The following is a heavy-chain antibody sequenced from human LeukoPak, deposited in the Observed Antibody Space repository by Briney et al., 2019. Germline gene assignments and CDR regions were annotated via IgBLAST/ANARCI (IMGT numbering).Heavy chain of an antibody. CDR1: GGSMGSYY. CDR3: AREGGYSYCYDY. D-gene: IGHD5-18*01. Sequence: PSETLSLTCSVSGGSMGSYYWSWIRQPAGKGLEWIGHIYTSGTTQYNPSLKSRVTMPVDTSKQQFSLSLSSVTAADTAVYYCAREGGYSYCYDYWGQGALVTVSS. CDR2: IYTSGTT. V-gene: IGHV4-4*07. J-gene: IGHJ4*02.